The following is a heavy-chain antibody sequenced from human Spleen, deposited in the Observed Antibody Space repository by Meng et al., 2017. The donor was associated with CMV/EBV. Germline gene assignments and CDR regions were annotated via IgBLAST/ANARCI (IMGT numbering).Heavy chain of an antibody. J-gene: IGHJ6*02. D-gene: IGHD5-12*01. CDR2: IYYSGRT. V-gene: IGHV4-39*01. CDR3: AKRVRGYLYGLDV. CDR1: GGSISSSSYY. Sequence: SETLSLTCSVAGGSISSSSYYWGWIRQSPGKGLEWIGDIYYSGRTNYNPSLKSRVTISVDTSRNQFSLKLTSVTAADTAFYYCAKRVRGYLYGLDVWGQGTTVTVSS.